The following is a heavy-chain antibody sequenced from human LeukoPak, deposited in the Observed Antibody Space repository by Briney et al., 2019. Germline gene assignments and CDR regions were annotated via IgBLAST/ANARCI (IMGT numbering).Heavy chain of an antibody. CDR3: ARLSVIVGAALEYYYYYMDV. D-gene: IGHD1-26*01. Sequence: SQTLSLTCTVSGVSISSGGYFWSWIRQPAGKGLEWIGRFYVSGSTNYNPSLQSRVTISADKSKNQVSLKLTSVTAADTAVYYCARLSVIVGAALEYYYYYMDVWGQGTTVTVSS. CDR1: GVSISSGGYF. V-gene: IGHV4-61*02. CDR2: FYVSGST. J-gene: IGHJ6*03.